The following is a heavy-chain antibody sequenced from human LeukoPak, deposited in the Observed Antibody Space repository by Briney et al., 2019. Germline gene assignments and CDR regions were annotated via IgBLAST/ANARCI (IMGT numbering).Heavy chain of an antibody. V-gene: IGHV1-69-2*01. Sequence: ASVKISCKVSGYTFTDYYMHWVQQAPGKGLEWMGLVDPEDGETIYAEKFQGRVTITADTSTDTAYMELSSLRSEDTAVYYCATDGGSYTGGAFDIRGQGTMVTVSS. CDR2: VDPEDGET. CDR1: GYTFTDYY. D-gene: IGHD1-26*01. J-gene: IGHJ3*02. CDR3: ATDGGSYTGGAFDI.